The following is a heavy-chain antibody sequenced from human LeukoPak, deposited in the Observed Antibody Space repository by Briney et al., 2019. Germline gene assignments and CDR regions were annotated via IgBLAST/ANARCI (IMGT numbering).Heavy chain of an antibody. D-gene: IGHD1-1*01. Sequence: PGGSLRLSCAASGFTFSSYSMNWVRQAPGKGLEWVSFIRGSGGSIYYADSVKGRFTISRDNSKNTLYLQMNSLRAEDTAVYYCAKGPRSVRFGERHQGVFDSWGQGTLVTVSS. CDR1: GFTFSSYS. V-gene: IGHV3-23*01. CDR2: IRGSGGSI. CDR3: AKGPRSVRFGERHQGVFDS. J-gene: IGHJ4*02.